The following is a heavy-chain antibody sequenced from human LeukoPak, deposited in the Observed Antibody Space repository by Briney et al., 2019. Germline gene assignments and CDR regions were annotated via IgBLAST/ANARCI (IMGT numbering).Heavy chain of an antibody. CDR3: TTDGTYSSGWYYFDY. CDR1: GFTFSNAW. V-gene: IGHV3-15*01. Sequence: PGGSLRLSCAASGFTFSNAWMSWVRQAPGKGLEWVGRIKSKTGGGTTDYAAPVKGRFTISRDDSKNTLYLQMNSLQPDDTAVYYCTTDGTYSSGWYYFDYWGQGTLVTVSS. J-gene: IGHJ4*02. CDR2: IKSKTGGGTT. D-gene: IGHD6-19*01.